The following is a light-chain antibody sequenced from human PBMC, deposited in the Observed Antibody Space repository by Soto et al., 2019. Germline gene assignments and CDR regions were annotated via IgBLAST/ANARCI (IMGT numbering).Light chain of an antibody. Sequence: QSVLTQPPSVSGAPGQRVTISCTGSSSNIGAGYDVHWYQQSPGKAPKLLISSNTDRPSGVPDRFSGSKSGTSASLAITGLQAEDEADYYCQSYDSSLSGSGVFGGGTKLTVL. V-gene: IGLV1-40*01. CDR2: SNT. J-gene: IGLJ2*01. CDR1: SSNIGAGYD. CDR3: QSYDSSLSGSGV.